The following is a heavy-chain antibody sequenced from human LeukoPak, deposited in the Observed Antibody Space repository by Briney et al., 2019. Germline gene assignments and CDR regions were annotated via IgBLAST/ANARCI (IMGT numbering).Heavy chain of an antibody. D-gene: IGHD2-15*01. CDR2: ISGSGGST. CDR3: AKAGEYCPDGSCYSENYYFDY. CDR1: GFTFNNHA. V-gene: IGHV3-23*01. Sequence: GGSLRLSCAASGFTFNNHAMAGVRQAPGKGLGWVSGISGSGGSTFYSVKGRFTISRDNSKNTLFLQMNRLRAEDTAIYYCAKAGEYCPDGSCYSENYYFDYWGQGTLVTVSS. J-gene: IGHJ4*02.